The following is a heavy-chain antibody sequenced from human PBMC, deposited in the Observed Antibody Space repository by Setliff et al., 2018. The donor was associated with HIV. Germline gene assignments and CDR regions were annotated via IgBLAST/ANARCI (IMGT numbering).Heavy chain of an antibody. Sequence: KPGGSLRLSCTASGFTFSTYAMSWVRQAPGKGLEWVSSISSSSSYLYYADSVKGRFTISRDNAKNSLYLQMSSLRADDTAVYYCARTIGNWGPGNHWGQGTLVTVSS. CDR2: ISSSSSYL. CDR1: GFTFSTYA. V-gene: IGHV3-21*01. J-gene: IGHJ5*02. D-gene: IGHD3-10*01. CDR3: ARTIGNWGPGNH.